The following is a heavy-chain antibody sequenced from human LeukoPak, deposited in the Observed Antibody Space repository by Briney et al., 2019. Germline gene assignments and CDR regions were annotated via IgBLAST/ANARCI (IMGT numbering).Heavy chain of an antibody. V-gene: IGHV3-30*04. D-gene: IGHD3-22*01. J-gene: IGHJ4*02. CDR1: GFIFSGFA. Sequence: GGSLRLSCAASGFIFSGFAMHWVRQTPGKGLQWVAGISHDGDNEYYPDSGMGRFTISRDNSKNTLYLQMNSLRGDDTAVYYCARVRGSIPCDSSGYCYFDYWGQGPLDRVSS. CDR3: ARVRGSIPCDSSGYCYFDY. CDR2: ISHDGDNE.